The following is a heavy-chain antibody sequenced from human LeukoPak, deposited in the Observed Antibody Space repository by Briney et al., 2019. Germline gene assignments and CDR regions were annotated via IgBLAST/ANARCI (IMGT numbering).Heavy chain of an antibody. Sequence: PSETLSLTCIVSGGSITNYYWSWIRQPPGMGLEWIGYIYYIGSTYYSHSLKSRVTISVDASKNQFSLKLSSVTAADTAVYYCARLDRYSGGYWYFDLWGRGTLVTVSS. J-gene: IGHJ2*01. V-gene: IGHV4-59*08. CDR1: GGSITNYY. CDR3: ARLDRYSGGYWYFDL. CDR2: IYYIGST. D-gene: IGHD2-21*01.